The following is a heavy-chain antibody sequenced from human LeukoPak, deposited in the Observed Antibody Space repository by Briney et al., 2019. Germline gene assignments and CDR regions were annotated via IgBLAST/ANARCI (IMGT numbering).Heavy chain of an antibody. Sequence: GGSLRLSCAASGFTVSSNYMSWVRQAPGKGLEWVSVIYSGGSTYYADSVKGRFTISRDNSKNTLYLQMNSLRAEDTAVYYCARGYNWNEPFDYWGQGTLVTVSS. V-gene: IGHV3-53*01. CDR1: GFTVSSNY. J-gene: IGHJ4*02. CDR3: ARGYNWNEPFDY. CDR2: IYSGGST. D-gene: IGHD1-20*01.